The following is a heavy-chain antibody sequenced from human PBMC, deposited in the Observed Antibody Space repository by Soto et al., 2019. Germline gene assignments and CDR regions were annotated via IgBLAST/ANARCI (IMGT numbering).Heavy chain of an antibody. D-gene: IGHD4-17*01. Sequence: SGGSLRLSCAASGFTFSSYGMHWVRQAPGKGLEWVAVISYDGSNKYYADSVKGRFTVSRDNSKNTLYLQMNSLRAEDTAVYYCAKDGAVNAFDIWGQGTMVTVSS. CDR2: ISYDGSNK. V-gene: IGHV3-30*18. J-gene: IGHJ3*02. CDR1: GFTFSSYG. CDR3: AKDGAVNAFDI.